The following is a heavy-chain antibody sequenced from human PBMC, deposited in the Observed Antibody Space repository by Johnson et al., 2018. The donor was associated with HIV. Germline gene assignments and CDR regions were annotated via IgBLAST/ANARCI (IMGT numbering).Heavy chain of an antibody. Sequence: VQLVESGGGLLQPGRSLRLSCVASGFSFDDYAMHWVRQAPGKGLEWVSRTNSGGSTYYADSVKGRFTISRDNSKSTLFLQMNSLRAEDTAAYYCAKADDILTGYYKGFDAFDVWGQGTMVSVS. J-gene: IGHJ3*01. CDR2: TNSGGST. CDR3: AKADDILTGYYKGFDAFDV. V-gene: IGHV3-23*04. CDR1: GFSFDDYA. D-gene: IGHD3-9*01.